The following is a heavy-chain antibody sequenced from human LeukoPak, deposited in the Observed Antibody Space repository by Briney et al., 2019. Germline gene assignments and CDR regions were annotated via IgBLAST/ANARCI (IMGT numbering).Heavy chain of an antibody. J-gene: IGHJ4*02. CDR2: ISGSGGST. Sequence: GGSLRLSCAASGFTFSSYAMSWVRQALGKGLEWVSAISGSGGSTYYADSVKGRFTISRDNSKNTLYLQMNSLRAEDTAVYYCAKGPRSGPQYHFDYWGQGTLVTVSS. CDR1: GFTFSSYA. D-gene: IGHD6-19*01. V-gene: IGHV3-23*01. CDR3: AKGPRSGPQYHFDY.